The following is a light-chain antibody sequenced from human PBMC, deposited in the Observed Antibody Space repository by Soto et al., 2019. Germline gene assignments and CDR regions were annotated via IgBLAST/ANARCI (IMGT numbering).Light chain of an antibody. CDR2: GAS. J-gene: IGKJ5*01. Sequence: EIVMTQSPDSLSVSAGEGAALSCRASRSISRYLAWYQHQPGQAPRLLIYGASTRATGIPARFGGSGSGTDFTLTINSLEPEDFAVYYCQQRNVWPPITFGQGTRLETK. CDR3: QQRNVWPPIT. V-gene: IGKV3-15*01. CDR1: RSISRY.